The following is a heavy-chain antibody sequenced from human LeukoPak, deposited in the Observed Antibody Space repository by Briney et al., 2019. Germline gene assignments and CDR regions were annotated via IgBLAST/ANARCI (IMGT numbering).Heavy chain of an antibody. J-gene: IGHJ3*02. Sequence: GESLKISCKGSGYIFTSYWISWVRQMPGKGLEWMGRIDPSDSYTNYSPSFQGHVTISADKSISTAYLQWSSLKASDTAMYYCAREGYSSGWYFGRGDAFDIWGQGTMVTVSS. CDR1: GYIFTSYW. D-gene: IGHD6-19*01. CDR3: AREGYSSGWYFGRGDAFDI. CDR2: IDPSDSYT. V-gene: IGHV5-10-1*01.